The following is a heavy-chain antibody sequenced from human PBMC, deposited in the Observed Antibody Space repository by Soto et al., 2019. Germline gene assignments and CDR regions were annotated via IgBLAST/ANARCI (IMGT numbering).Heavy chain of an antibody. D-gene: IGHD6-19*01. Sequence: SATLSLTCTVCGGSMSSYYWSWIRQHPGKGLEWIGYIYYSGSTNYNPSLKSRVTISVDTSKNQFSLKLSSVTAADTAVYYCARLGREAVAGPDWFAPWGQGTLVTVSS. CDR2: IYYSGST. V-gene: IGHV4-59*08. J-gene: IGHJ5*02. CDR1: GGSMSSYY. CDR3: ARLGREAVAGPDWFAP.